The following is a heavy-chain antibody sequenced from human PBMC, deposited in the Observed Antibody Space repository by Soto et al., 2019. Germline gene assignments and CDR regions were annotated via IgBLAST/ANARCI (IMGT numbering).Heavy chain of an antibody. CDR3: AKDAGTGGIQLLGYYYYYGMDV. J-gene: IGHJ6*02. Sequence: PGGSLRLSCAASGFSFDTYAMSWARQAPGKGLEWVSSISDSGSTYYADSVKGRFTISRDNSKNTLYLQMNSLRAEDTAVYYCAKDAGTGGIQLLGYYYYYGMDVWGQGTTVTAP. D-gene: IGHD5-18*01. CDR1: GFSFDTYA. V-gene: IGHV3-23*01. CDR2: ISDSGST.